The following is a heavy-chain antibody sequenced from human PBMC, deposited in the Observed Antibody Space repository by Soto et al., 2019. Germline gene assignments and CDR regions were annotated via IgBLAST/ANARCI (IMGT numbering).Heavy chain of an antibody. CDR3: AALKRIVAADY. CDR2: IYDSGST. Sequence: HVQLQESGPGLVKSSETLALTCTVSGDSVTSDKHYWSWIRQPPGKGLEWIGSIYDSGSTNPSLKSRVTFSVDTSRNQFSVSLTSVTAADTAVYYCAALKRIVAADYWGQGTLAIVSS. D-gene: IGHD3-16*02. V-gene: IGHV4-61*01. CDR1: GDSVTSDKHY. J-gene: IGHJ4*02.